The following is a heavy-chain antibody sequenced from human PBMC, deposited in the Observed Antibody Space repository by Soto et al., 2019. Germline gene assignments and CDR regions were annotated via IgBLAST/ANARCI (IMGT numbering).Heavy chain of an antibody. V-gene: IGHV3-30*04. CDR3: ATDHDLSEAGYYFDF. CDR1: GFTFSRHA. CDR2: ISTDGRDK. D-gene: IGHD6-13*01. Sequence: QVQLVESGGGVIQPGRSLRLSCAASGFTFSRHAMHWVRQAPGKGLEWVAVISTDGRDKYHADSVKGRFTIYRDNSKNTLYLQMNSLRSEETAVDYCATDHDLSEAGYYFDFLGQGTLVTVSS. J-gene: IGHJ4*02.